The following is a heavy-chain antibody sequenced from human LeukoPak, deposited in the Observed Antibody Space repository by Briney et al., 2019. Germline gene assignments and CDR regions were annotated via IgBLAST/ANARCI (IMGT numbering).Heavy chain of an antibody. Sequence: PSETLSLTCTVSGGSISSSSYYWGWIRQPPGKGLEWIGSIYYSGSTYYNPSLKSRVTISVDTSKNQFSLKLSSVTAADTAVYYCASLKGSYYYRHTKLSGGYFDYWGQGTLVTVSS. D-gene: IGHD3-10*01. CDR2: IYYSGST. CDR1: GGSISSSSYY. CDR3: ASLKGSYYYRHTKLSGGYFDY. J-gene: IGHJ4*02. V-gene: IGHV4-39*07.